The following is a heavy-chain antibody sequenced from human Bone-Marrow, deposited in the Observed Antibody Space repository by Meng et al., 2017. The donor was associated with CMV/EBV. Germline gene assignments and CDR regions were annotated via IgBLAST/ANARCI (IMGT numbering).Heavy chain of an antibody. CDR2: INSDGSSS. V-gene: IGHV3-74*01. CDR3: ARSPGSQLYI. Sequence: GGSLRLSCAASGFTFSSYSMNWVRQAPGKGLVWVSRINSDGSSSNYGDSVKGRFTISRDNAENTLYLQMNSLRAEDTAVYYCARSPGSQLYIWGRGTVVTVSS. CDR1: GFTFSSYS. D-gene: IGHD2-2*01. J-gene: IGHJ3*02.